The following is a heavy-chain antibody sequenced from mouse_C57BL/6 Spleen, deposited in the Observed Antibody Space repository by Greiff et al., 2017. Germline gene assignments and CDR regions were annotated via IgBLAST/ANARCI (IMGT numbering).Heavy chain of an antibody. V-gene: IGHV8-12*01. CDR1: GFSLSTSGMG. D-gene: IGHD2-4*01. J-gene: IGHJ1*03. CDR2: IYWDDDK. CDR3: ARRMRATGDYDEGYFDV. Sequence: SSQTLSLTCSFSGFSLSTSGMGVSWIRQPSGKGLEWLAHIYWDDDKRYNPSLKSRLTISKDTSRNQVFLKITSVDTADTATYYCARRMRATGDYDEGYFDVWGTGTTVTVSS.